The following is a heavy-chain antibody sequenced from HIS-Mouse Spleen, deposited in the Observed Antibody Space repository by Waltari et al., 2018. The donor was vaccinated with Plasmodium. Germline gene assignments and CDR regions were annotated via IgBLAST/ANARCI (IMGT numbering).Heavy chain of an antibody. CDR3: ASSWYWYFDL. CDR1: GFPFSSYW. Sequence: EVQLVASGGGLVQPGESLRLSCAASGFPFSSYWMSWGRPAPGKGLEGVANIKQEGSEKYYVDSVKGRFTISRDNAKNSLYLQMNSLRAEDTAVYYCASSWYWYFDLWGRGTLVTVSS. J-gene: IGHJ2*01. V-gene: IGHV3-7*01. CDR2: IKQEGSEK. D-gene: IGHD6-13*01.